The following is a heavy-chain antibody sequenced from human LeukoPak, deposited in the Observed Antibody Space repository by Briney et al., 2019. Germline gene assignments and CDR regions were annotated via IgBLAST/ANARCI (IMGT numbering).Heavy chain of an antibody. V-gene: IGHV1-2*02. CDR1: EYTFTDYY. Sequence: GASVKVSCKASEYTFTDYYMHWVRQAPGQGLEWMGWINPNSGDTNYAQKSQGRVTMTRDPSISTAYMALTRLRSDDTAVYYCARDAWSVGTTNLYYFDYWGQGTLVTVSS. J-gene: IGHJ4*02. CDR2: INPNSGDT. CDR3: ARDAWSVGTTNLYYFDY. D-gene: IGHD1-26*01.